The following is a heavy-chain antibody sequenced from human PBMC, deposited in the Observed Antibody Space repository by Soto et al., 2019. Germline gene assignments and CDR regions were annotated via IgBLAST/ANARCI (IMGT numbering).Heavy chain of an antibody. J-gene: IGHJ6*02. D-gene: IGHD1-26*01. V-gene: IGHV1-18*04. CDR1: GYTFTSYG. Sequence: ASVKVSCKASGYTFTSYGISWVRQAPGQGLEWMGWISAYNGNTNYAQKPQGRVTMTTDTSTSTAYMELRSLRSDDTAVYYCARSLGGSLRYYYGMDVWGQGTTVTVSS. CDR3: ARSLGGSLRYYYGMDV. CDR2: ISAYNGNT.